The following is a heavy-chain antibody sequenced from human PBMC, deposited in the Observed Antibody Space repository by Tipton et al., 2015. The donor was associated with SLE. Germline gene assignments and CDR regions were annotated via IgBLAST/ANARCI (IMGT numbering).Heavy chain of an antibody. D-gene: IGHD3-16*01. V-gene: IGHV4-59*01. CDR3: ARDLPQSGGDAFNI. CDR2: IYYSGST. Sequence: TLSLTCAVYGGSFSGYYWSWIRQPPGKGLEWIGYIYYSGSTNYNPSLKSRVTISVDTSKNQFSLKLSSVTAADTAVYYCARDLPQSGGDAFNIWGQGTMVTVSS. J-gene: IGHJ3*02. CDR1: GGSFSGYY.